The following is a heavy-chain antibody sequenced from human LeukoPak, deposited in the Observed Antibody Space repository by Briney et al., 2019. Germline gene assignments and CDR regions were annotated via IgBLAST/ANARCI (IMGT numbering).Heavy chain of an antibody. CDR3: ARQGYGGHSRGAADY. CDR1: GYTFRNYG. J-gene: IGHJ4*02. CDR2: ISAYNGHT. V-gene: IGHV1-18*01. Sequence: ASVKVPCKASGYTFRNYGITWVRQAPGQGLEWMGWISAYNGHTNYAQKFQGRVTMTTDTSTNTAYMELRSLTSDDTAIYYCARQGYGGHSRGAADYWGQGTLVTVSS. D-gene: IGHD4-23*01.